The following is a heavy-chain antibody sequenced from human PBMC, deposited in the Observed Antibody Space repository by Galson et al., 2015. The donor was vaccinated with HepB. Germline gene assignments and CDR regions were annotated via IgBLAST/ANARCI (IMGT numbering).Heavy chain of an antibody. J-gene: IGHJ6*02. CDR1: GFTFSSYA. Sequence: SLRLSCAASGFTFSSYAMTWVRQAPGKGLEWVSSISGRGDNTYYTDSVKSRFTISRDNSKKMVYLQMNSLRAEDTALYYCGKDPVRASYRPYGMDVWGQGTPVTVSS. V-gene: IGHV3-23*01. CDR2: ISGRGDNT. CDR3: GKDPVRASYRPYGMDV. D-gene: IGHD3-16*02.